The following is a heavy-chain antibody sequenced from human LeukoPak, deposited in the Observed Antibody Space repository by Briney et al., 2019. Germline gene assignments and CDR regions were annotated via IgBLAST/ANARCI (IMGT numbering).Heavy chain of an antibody. D-gene: IGHD3-9*01. V-gene: IGHV4-59*01. CDR1: GDSISSYY. CDR3: ARLRYFDWSSFDY. J-gene: IGHJ4*02. Sequence: PSETLSLTCTVSGDSISSYYWSWIRQPPGKGLEWIGYIYYSGSTNYNPSLKSRVTISVDTSKNQFSLKLSSVTAADTAVYYCARLRYFDWSSFDYWGQGTLVTVSS. CDR2: IYYSGST.